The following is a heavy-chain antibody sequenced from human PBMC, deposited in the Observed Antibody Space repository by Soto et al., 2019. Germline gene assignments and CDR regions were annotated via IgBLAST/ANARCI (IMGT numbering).Heavy chain of an antibody. J-gene: IGHJ4*02. V-gene: IGHV3-9*01. Sequence: PGGSLRLSCAVSGFTFDDNAMHWVRQAPEKGLEWVSGINWKSDIGYADSVKGRFTISRDNAENSLYLQMNSLRAEDTALYYCAISQGRGGRTTFIYWGQGTQVTVYS. CDR1: GFTFDDNA. D-gene: IGHD3-16*01. CDR3: AISQGRGGRTTFIY. CDR2: INWKSDI.